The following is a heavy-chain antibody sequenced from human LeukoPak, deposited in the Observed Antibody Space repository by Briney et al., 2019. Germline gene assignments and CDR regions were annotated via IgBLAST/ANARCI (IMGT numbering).Heavy chain of an antibody. Sequence: ASVKVSCKASGYTFTSYGISWVRQAAGQGLGWMGWISAYNGNTNYAQKLQGRVTMTTDTSTSTAYMELRSLRSDDTAVYYCARGATTTYYYGSGSYDFDYWGQGTLVTVSS. D-gene: IGHD3-10*01. J-gene: IGHJ4*02. CDR1: GYTFTSYG. CDR3: ARGATTTYYYGSGSYDFDY. V-gene: IGHV1-18*01. CDR2: ISAYNGNT.